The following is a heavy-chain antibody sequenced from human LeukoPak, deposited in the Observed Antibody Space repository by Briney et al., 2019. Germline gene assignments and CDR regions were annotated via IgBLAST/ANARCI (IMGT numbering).Heavy chain of an antibody. D-gene: IGHD3-3*01. Sequence: SETLSLTCAVYGGSFSGYYWSWIRQPPGKGLEWIGEINHSGSTNYNPSLKSRVTISVDRSKNQFSLKLSSVTAADTAVYYCARVESGNYDFWSGYYLDYWGQGTLVTVSS. CDR1: GGSFSGYY. CDR2: INHSGST. J-gene: IGHJ4*02. CDR3: ARVESGNYDFWSGYYLDY. V-gene: IGHV4-34*01.